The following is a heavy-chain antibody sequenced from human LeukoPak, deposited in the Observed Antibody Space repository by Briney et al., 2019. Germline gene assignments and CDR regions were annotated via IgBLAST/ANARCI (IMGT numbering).Heavy chain of an antibody. D-gene: IGHD3-16*01. V-gene: IGHV3-9*03. J-gene: IGHJ4*02. CDR2: ISWNSGSI. Sequence: GGSLRLSCAASGFTFDDYAMHWVRQAPGKGLEWVSGISWNSGSIGYADSVKGRFTISRDNAKNSLYLQMNSLRAEDMALYYCAKDLGGTAHAFDYWGQGTLVTVSS. CDR1: GFTFDDYA. CDR3: AKDLGGTAHAFDY.